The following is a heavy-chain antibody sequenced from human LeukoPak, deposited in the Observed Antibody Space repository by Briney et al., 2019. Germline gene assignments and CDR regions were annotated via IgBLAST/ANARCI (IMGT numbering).Heavy chain of an antibody. CDR2: IIPIFGTA. CDR1: GGTFSSYA. CDR3: AMTEYYYDSSGYYPYFDY. J-gene: IGHJ4*02. D-gene: IGHD3-22*01. V-gene: IGHV1-69*01. Sequence: ASAKVSGKASGGTFSSYAISWVRQAPGQGLEWMGGIIPIFGTANYAQKFQGRVTITADESTSTAYMELSSLRSEDTAVYYCAMTEYYYDSSGYYPYFDYWGQGTLVTVSS.